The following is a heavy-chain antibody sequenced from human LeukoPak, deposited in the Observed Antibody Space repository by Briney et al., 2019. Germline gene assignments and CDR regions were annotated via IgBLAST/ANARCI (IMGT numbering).Heavy chain of an antibody. CDR2: INPSGGST. CDR3: AIESVWYGFDY. J-gene: IGHJ4*02. Sequence: ASVKVSCKASGYTFTNYYMHWVRQTPGQGLEWMGRINPSGGSTSYAQKFQGRVTMTRDTSTSTVYMERSSLRSEDTAVYYCAIESVWYGFDYWGQGTLATVSS. D-gene: IGHD3-16*01. CDR1: GYTFTNYY. V-gene: IGHV1-46*01.